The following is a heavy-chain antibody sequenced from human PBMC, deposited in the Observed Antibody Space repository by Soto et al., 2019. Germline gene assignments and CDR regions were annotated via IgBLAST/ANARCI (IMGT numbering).Heavy chain of an antibody. J-gene: IGHJ6*03. CDR1: GGSISSYY. CDR2: IYYSGST. V-gene: IGHV4-59*08. CDR3: VRYLSCSSTSCYASNYYYMDV. D-gene: IGHD2-2*01. Sequence: TSETLSLTCTVSGGSISSYYWSWIRQPPGKGLELIGYIYYSGSTNYNPSLKSRVTISVDTSKNQFSLKLGSVTAADTAVYYCVRYLSCSSTSCYASNYYYMDVWGKGTTVTVSS.